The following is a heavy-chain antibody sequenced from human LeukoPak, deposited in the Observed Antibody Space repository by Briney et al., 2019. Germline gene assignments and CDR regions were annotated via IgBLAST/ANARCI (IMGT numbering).Heavy chain of an antibody. J-gene: IGHJ4*02. CDR3: ARDRGTVNYFDY. V-gene: IGHV3-33*01. CDR1: GFTFSSYG. Sequence: GGSLRLSCAASGFTFSSYGMHWVRQAPGKGLEWVAVIWYDGSNKYYADSVKGRFTISRDNSKNTLYLQMNSLRAEDTAVYYCARDRGTVNYFDYWGQGTLVTVPS. D-gene: IGHD4-17*01. CDR2: IWYDGSNK.